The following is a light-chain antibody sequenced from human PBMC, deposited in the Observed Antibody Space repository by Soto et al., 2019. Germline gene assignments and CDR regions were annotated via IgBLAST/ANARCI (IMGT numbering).Light chain of an antibody. CDR1: QGISSW. J-gene: IGKJ1*01. V-gene: IGKV1-5*03. Sequence: DIQMTQSPSALSASVGDRVTITCRGSQGISSWLTWYQQKPGKAPRLLIYKESSLASGVPARFSGSESRTEFTLTIPRLQPEDVATYHCQQHTTFGQGTKVEI. CDR2: KES. CDR3: QQHTT.